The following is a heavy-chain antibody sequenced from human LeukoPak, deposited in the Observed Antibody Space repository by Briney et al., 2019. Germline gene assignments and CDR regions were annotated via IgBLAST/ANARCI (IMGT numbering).Heavy chain of an antibody. CDR2: IYYSGTT. D-gene: IGHD6-13*01. V-gene: IGHV4-59*01. Sequence: SETLSLTYTVSGGSISSYYWSWIRQPPGKGLEGIGNIYYSGTTNYNPSLKSRVTISVDTSKNQFSLKLSSVTAADTAVYYCARGVYIAAAQYGYWGQGTLVTVSS. CDR1: GGSISSYY. J-gene: IGHJ4*02. CDR3: ARGVYIAAAQYGY.